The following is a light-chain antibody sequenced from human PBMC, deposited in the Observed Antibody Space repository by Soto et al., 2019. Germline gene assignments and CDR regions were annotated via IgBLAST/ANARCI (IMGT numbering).Light chain of an antibody. CDR2: DAS. Sequence: DIQMTQSPSSLSASVGDRVTITCQPSQDLGNYLNWYQLKPGKAPKLLIYDASSLETGVPLRFSVSSSKTDFTFTISSLQFEAVATYYCQEYDRLPLTFGGGTKLEIK. V-gene: IGKV1-33*01. CDR3: QEYDRLPLT. J-gene: IGKJ4*01. CDR1: QDLGNY.